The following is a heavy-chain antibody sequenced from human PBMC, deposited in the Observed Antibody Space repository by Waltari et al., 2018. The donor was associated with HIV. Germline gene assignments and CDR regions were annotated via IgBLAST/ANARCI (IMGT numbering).Heavy chain of an antibody. Sequence: SGGGFTQPGRSLRLSCAASGCIFSDYPMSWFRQAPGKGLEWVGFIRSKAYGETAEYAAALEGRFTISRDDSRGIGYLQMDGLKIEDTGVYYCAKGGGKSPGLSVGGQGTTVTVSS. CDR3: AKGGGKSPGLSV. V-gene: IGHV3-49*03. CDR1: GCIFSDYP. D-gene: IGHD3-16*01. CDR2: IRSKAYGETA. J-gene: IGHJ6*02.